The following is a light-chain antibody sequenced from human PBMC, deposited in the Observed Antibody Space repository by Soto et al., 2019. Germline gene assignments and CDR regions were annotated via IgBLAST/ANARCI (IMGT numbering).Light chain of an antibody. J-gene: IGKJ1*01. CDR3: QQYNSWPRT. CDR1: QSVGSN. CDR2: DAS. V-gene: IGKV3-15*01. Sequence: EVVMTQSPATLSVSPGEGATLSCRASQSVGSNLAWYQKKAGQAPRLLVYDASTRATGIPARFSGSGSGTEFTLTISGLQSEDFAFYHCQQYNSWPRTFGQGTEVEVK.